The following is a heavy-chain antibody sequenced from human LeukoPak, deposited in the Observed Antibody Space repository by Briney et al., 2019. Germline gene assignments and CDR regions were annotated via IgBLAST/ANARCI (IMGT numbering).Heavy chain of an antibody. Sequence: PSETLSLTCAVYGGSFSGYYWSWIRQPPGKGLESIGEINHSGSTNYNPSLKSRVTISVDTSKNQFSLKLSSVTAADTAVYYCARVRKAAAGRGGFDYWGQGTLVTVSS. D-gene: IGHD6-13*01. CDR3: ARVRKAAAGRGGFDY. CDR2: INHSGST. V-gene: IGHV4-34*01. J-gene: IGHJ4*02. CDR1: GGSFSGYY.